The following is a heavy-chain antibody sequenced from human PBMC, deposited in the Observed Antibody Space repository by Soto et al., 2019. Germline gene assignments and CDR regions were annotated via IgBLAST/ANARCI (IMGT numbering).Heavy chain of an antibody. CDR2: ISSNGGST. D-gene: IGHD2-2*01. CDR1: GFTFSSCA. CDR3: VKDRRSTRRAMDV. Sequence: GGSLRLSCSASGFTFSSCAMHWVRQAAGKGLEYVSGISSNGGSTYYAESVKDRFTISRDNSKNTLFLQVNSLTGEDTAVYYCVKDRRSTRRAMDVWGQGTTVTVSS. V-gene: IGHV3-64D*06. J-gene: IGHJ6*02.